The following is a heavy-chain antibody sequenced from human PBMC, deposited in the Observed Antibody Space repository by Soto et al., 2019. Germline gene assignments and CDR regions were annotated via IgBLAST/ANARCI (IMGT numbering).Heavy chain of an antibody. Sequence: GGSLRLSCAASGFTFSSYSMNWVRQAPGKGLEWVSYISSSSSTIYYADSVKGRFTISRDNAKNSLYLQMNSLRDEDTAVYYCAFPEYSSSHYAMELWGPGPTVTVSS. D-gene: IGHD6-6*01. CDR3: AFPEYSSSHYAMEL. J-gene: IGHJ6*02. V-gene: IGHV3-48*02. CDR1: GFTFSSYS. CDR2: ISSSSSTI.